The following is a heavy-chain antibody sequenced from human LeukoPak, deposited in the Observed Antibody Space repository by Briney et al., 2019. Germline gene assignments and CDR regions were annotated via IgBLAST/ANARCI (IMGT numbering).Heavy chain of an antibody. D-gene: IGHD2-2*01. CDR2: ISSSSSTI. V-gene: IGHV3-48*01. CDR3: AGLGYCSSTSCPSG. CDR1: GFTFSSYS. J-gene: IGHJ3*01. Sequence: PGGSLRLPCAASGFTFSSYSMNWVRQAPGKGLEWVSYISSSSSTIYYADSVKGRFTISRDNAKNSLYLQMNSLRAEDTAVYYCAGLGYCSSTSCPSGWGQGTMVTVSS.